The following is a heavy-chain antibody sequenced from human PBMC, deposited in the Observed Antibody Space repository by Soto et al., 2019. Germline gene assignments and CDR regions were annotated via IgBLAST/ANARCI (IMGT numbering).Heavy chain of an antibody. CDR3: ARGGRRAARPGWFDP. Sequence: PGGSLRLSCAASGFTFSSYGMHWVRQAPGKRLEWVAVIWYDGSNKYFADSVKGRFTISRDNSKNTLYLQMNSLRAEDTAVYYCARGGRRAARPGWFDPWGQGTLVTVSS. CDR2: IWYDGSNK. V-gene: IGHV3-33*01. CDR1: GFTFSSYG. J-gene: IGHJ5*02. D-gene: IGHD6-6*01.